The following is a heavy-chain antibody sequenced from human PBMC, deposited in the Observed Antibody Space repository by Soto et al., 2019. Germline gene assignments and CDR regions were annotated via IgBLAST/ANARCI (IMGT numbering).Heavy chain of an antibody. CDR1: GGSISSGDYY. V-gene: IGHV4-30-4*01. J-gene: IGHJ4*02. Sequence: QVQLQESGPGLVKPSQTLSLTCTVSGGSISSGDYYWSWIRQPPGKGLEWIGYIYYSGSTYYNPSXXXRXXTSVAPSQTPFSLKLSSVTAAATAVYYCARVGGFGATTIDYWGQGTLVTVSS. CDR3: ARVGGFGATTIDY. CDR2: IYYSGST. D-gene: IGHD3-10*01.